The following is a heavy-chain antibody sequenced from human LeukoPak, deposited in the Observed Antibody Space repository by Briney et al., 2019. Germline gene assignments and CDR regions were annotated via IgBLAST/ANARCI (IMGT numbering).Heavy chain of an antibody. J-gene: IGHJ5*02. CDR3: AVSNGGYGP. Sequence: GGSLRLSCAASGFTFRNYWMGWVRQAPGKGLEWVANTKPDGSAEYYADSVRGRFTISRDNAKNTLFLQMNSLRAEDTAVYFCAVSNGGYGPWGQGALVTVSS. CDR1: GFTFRNYW. D-gene: IGHD5-12*01. CDR2: TKPDGSAE. V-gene: IGHV3-7*01.